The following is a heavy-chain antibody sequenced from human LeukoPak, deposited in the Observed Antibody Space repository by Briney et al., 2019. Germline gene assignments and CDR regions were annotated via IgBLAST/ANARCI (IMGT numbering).Heavy chain of an antibody. D-gene: IGHD3-10*01. CDR1: GFTFSSYA. V-gene: IGHV3-23*01. CDR3: AKSSLWFGESHFDY. CDR2: ISGSGGST. Sequence: AGSLRLSCAASGFTFSSYAMSWVRQAPGKGLEWVSAISGSGGSTYYADSMKGRFTISRDNSKNTLYLQMTSLRAEDTAVYYCAKSSLWFGESHFDYWGQGTLVTVSS. J-gene: IGHJ4*02.